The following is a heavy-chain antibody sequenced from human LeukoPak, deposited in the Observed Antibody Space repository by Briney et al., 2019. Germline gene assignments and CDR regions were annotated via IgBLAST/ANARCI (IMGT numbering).Heavy chain of an antibody. D-gene: IGHD6-13*01. Sequence: ASVKVSCKASGYTFTGYYMHWVRQAPGQGLEWMGWINPNSGGTNYAQKFQGRVTMTRDTSISTAYMELSRLRSDDTAVYYCARGGSSSWYGGYNWFDPWGQGTLVTVSS. V-gene: IGHV1-2*02. J-gene: IGHJ5*02. CDR1: GYTFTGYY. CDR2: INPNSGGT. CDR3: ARGGSSSWYGGYNWFDP.